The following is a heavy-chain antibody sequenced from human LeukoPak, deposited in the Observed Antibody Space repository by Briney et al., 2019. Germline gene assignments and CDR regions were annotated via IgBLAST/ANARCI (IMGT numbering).Heavy chain of an antibody. V-gene: IGHV4-59*01. D-gene: IGHD4-17*01. CDR1: GDSIRNYY. Sequence: SETLSLTCSVSGDSIRNYYWSWIRQPPGKGLEWVGHIHYSGNTDYNPSLKSRVTISLDVSKNQFFLRLSSVTAADTAVCYCARAGGVTTAPLDLDIWGRGTLVTVSA. J-gene: IGHJ2*01. CDR2: IHYSGNT. CDR3: ARAGGVTTAPLDLDI.